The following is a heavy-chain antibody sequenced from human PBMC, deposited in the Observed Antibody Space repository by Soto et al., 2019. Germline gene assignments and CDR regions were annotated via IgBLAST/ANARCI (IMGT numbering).Heavy chain of an antibody. V-gene: IGHV3-13*05. CDR2: IGTAGDP. D-gene: IGHD3-22*01. CDR1: GFTFSSYD. CDR3: ARFSYDSSGYHYGMDV. J-gene: IGHJ6*02. Sequence: RLSCAASGFTFSSYDMHWVRQATGKGLEWVSAIGTAGDPYYPGSVKGRFTISRENAKNSLYLQMNSLRAGDTAVYYCARFSYDSSGYHYGMDVWGQGTTVTVSS.